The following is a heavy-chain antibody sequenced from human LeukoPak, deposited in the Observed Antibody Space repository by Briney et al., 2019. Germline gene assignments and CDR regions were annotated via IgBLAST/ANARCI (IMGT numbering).Heavy chain of an antibody. CDR1: GGSFSGYY. CDR3: ARRDVLLWFGELFTDAFDI. V-gene: IGHV4-34*01. Sequence: SETLSLTCAVYGGSFSGYYWSWIRQPPGKGLEWIGEINHSGSTNYNPSLKSRVTISVDTSKNQFSLKLSSVTAADTAVYYCARRDVLLWFGELFTDAFDIWGQGTMVTVSS. J-gene: IGHJ3*02. D-gene: IGHD3-10*01. CDR2: INHSGST.